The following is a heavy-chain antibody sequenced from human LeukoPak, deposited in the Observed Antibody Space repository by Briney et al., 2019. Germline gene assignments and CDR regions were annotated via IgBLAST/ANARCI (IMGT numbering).Heavy chain of an antibody. CDR3: ARPLLYDSSGYVQH. CDR2: ISYDGSNK. CDR1: GFTFSSYA. D-gene: IGHD3-22*01. V-gene: IGHV3-30-3*01. Sequence: GGSLRLPCAASGFTFSSYAMHWVRQAPGKGLEWVAVISYDGSNKYYADSVKGRFTISRDNSKNTLYLQMNSLRAEDTAVYYCARPLLYDSSGYVQHWGQGTLVTVSS. J-gene: IGHJ1*01.